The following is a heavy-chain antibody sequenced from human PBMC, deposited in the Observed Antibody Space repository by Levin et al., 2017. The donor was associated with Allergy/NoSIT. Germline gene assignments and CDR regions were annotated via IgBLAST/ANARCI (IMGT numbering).Heavy chain of an antibody. D-gene: IGHD3-3*01. Sequence: SGPTLVKPTQTLTLTCTFSGFSLSTSGMCVSWIRQPPGKALEWLALIDWDDDKYYSTSLKTRLTISKDTSKNQVVLTMTNMDPVDTATYYCARMTYYDFWSGYSFPGAHDYWGQGTLVTVSS. CDR2: IDWDDDK. CDR1: GFSLSTSGMC. CDR3: ARMTYYDFWSGYSFPGAHDY. V-gene: IGHV2-70*01. J-gene: IGHJ4*02.